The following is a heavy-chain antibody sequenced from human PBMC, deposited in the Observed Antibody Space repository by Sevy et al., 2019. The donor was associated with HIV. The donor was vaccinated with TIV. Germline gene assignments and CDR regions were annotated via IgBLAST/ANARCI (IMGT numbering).Heavy chain of an antibody. D-gene: IGHD2-15*01. J-gene: IGHJ6*02. Sequence: ASVKVSCKASGYTFTSYGISWVRQAPGQGLEWMGWISAYNGNTNYAQKLQGRVTMTSDTSTSTAYMELRSLRSDDTAVYYCARDLGPACSGGSYYPRTYYYYGMDVWGQGTTVTVSS. CDR3: ARDLGPACSGGSYYPRTYYYYGMDV. CDR2: ISAYNGNT. V-gene: IGHV1-18*01. CDR1: GYTFTSYG.